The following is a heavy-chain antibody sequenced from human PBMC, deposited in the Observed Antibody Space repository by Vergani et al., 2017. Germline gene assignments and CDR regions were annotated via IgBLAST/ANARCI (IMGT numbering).Heavy chain of an antibody. CDR1: GFSFPGYA. Sequence: EVQLLESGGGLVQPGGSLRLSCEASGFSFPGYAMSWVRQAPGKGLEWVSSVSGSSATPYYADSVKGRFIISRDNSKNTLHLQMNSLRADDTAVYYCAKGMFALKHSYVLYYFDYWGQGTLVTVSS. J-gene: IGHJ4*02. CDR2: VSGSSATP. D-gene: IGHD5-18*01. CDR3: AKGMFALKHSYVLYYFDY. V-gene: IGHV3-23*01.